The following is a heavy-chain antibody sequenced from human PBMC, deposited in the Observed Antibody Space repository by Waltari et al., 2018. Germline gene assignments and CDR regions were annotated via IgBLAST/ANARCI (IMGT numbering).Heavy chain of an antibody. J-gene: IGHJ6*02. CDR2: IRSKANSYAT. CDR3: TRYRRIVVVAAHAGGMDV. CDR1: GFTFSGSA. D-gene: IGHD2-15*01. Sequence: EVQLVESGGGFVQPGGSLTLSCAASGFTFSGSAMHWVRQASGNGLEWVGRIRSKANSYATAYAASVKGRFTISRDDSKNTAYLQMNSLKTEDTAVYYCTRYRRIVVVAAHAGGMDVWGQGTTVTVSS. V-gene: IGHV3-73*01.